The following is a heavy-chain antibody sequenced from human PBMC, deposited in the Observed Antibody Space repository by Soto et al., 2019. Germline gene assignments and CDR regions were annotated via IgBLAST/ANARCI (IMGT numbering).Heavy chain of an antibody. CDR3: ARALDFWSAYFDY. CDR2: IGSSGSNT. J-gene: IGHJ4*02. V-gene: IGHV3-23*01. D-gene: IGHD3-3*01. Sequence: GGSLRLSCAASGFTFSSYAMTWVRQAPGKGLEWVSTIGSSGSNTYYADSVKGRFTISRDNSKNTLYLQMNSLRTEDTAVYYCARALDFWSAYFDYWGQGSLVTVSS. CDR1: GFTFSSYA.